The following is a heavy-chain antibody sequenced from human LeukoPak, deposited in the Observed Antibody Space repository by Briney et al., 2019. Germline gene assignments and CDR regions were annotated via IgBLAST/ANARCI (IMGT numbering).Heavy chain of an antibody. CDR2: MNPSSGYT. CDR3: ARISDLNWYFDL. J-gene: IGHJ2*01. CDR1: GYPFTTYD. V-gene: IGHV1-8*01. Sequence: ASVRVPCKASGYPFTTYDINWVRKATGQGLEWMGWMNPSSGYTGYSQKFQGRVTMTRNTSITTAYMELSSLRSEDTAVYYCARISDLNWYFDLWGRGTLVTVSS.